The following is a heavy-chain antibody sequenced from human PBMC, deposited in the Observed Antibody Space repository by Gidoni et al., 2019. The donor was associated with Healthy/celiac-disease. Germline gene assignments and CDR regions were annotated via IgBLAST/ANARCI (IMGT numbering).Heavy chain of an antibody. V-gene: IGHV1-3*01. J-gene: IGHJ3*02. CDR3: ARGGGRITIFGVAMKVKPGAFDI. D-gene: IGHD3-3*01. CDR1: GYTFTSYA. Sequence: QVQLVQSGAEVKKPGASVKVSCKASGYTFTSYAMHWVRQAPGQRLEWMGWINAGNGNTKYSQKFQGRVTITRDTSASTAYMELSSLRSEDTAVYYCARGGGRITIFGVAMKVKPGAFDIWGQGTMVTVSS. CDR2: INAGNGNT.